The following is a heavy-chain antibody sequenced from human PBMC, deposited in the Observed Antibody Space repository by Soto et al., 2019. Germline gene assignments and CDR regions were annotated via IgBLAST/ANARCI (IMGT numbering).Heavy chain of an antibody. V-gene: IGHV3-23*01. CDR1: GFTFSSYA. D-gene: IGHD1-7*01. Sequence: PGGSLRLSCAASGFTFSSYAMSWVRQAPGKGLGWVSAISGSGGSTYYADSVKGRFTISRDNSKNTLYLQMNSLRAEDTAVYYCAKGLSMEGITGTTIPSDYWGQGTLVTVSS. J-gene: IGHJ4*02. CDR2: ISGSGGST. CDR3: AKGLSMEGITGTTIPSDY.